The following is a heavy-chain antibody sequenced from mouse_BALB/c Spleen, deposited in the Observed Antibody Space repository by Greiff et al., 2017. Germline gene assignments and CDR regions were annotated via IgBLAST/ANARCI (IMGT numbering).Heavy chain of an antibody. CDR3: ARGPVYGSSPYAMDY. Sequence: EVMLVESGGGLVKPGGSLKLSCAASGFTFSDYYMYWVRQTPEKRLEWVATISDGGSYTYYPDSVKGRFTISRDNAKNNLYLQMSSLKSEDTAMYYCARGPVYGSSPYAMDYWGQGTSVTVSS. V-gene: IGHV5-4*02. CDR1: GFTFSDYY. D-gene: IGHD1-1*01. CDR2: ISDGGSYT. J-gene: IGHJ4*01.